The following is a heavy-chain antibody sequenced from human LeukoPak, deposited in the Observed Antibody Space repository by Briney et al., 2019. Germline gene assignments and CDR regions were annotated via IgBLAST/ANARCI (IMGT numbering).Heavy chain of an antibody. CDR2: ISSSSSYI. J-gene: IGHJ4*02. D-gene: IGHD1-14*01. Sequence: PGGSLRLSCAASGFTFSSYSMNWVRQAPGKGLEWVSSISSSSSYIYYADPVKGRFTISRDNAKNSLYLQMNSLRAEDTAVYYCARDRKGGFDYWGQGTLVTVSS. CDR3: ARDRKGGFDY. V-gene: IGHV3-21*01. CDR1: GFTFSSYS.